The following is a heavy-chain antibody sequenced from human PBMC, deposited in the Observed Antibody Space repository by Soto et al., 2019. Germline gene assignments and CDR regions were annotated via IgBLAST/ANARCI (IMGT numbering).Heavy chain of an antibody. Sequence: RASVKVSCKASGGTFSSYAISWVRQAPGQGLEWMGGIIPIFGTANYAQKFQGRVTITADESTSTAYMELSSLRSEDTAVYYCASHYDFWSGPDYYYYGMDVRGQGTTVTVSS. V-gene: IGHV1-69*13. CDR3: ASHYDFWSGPDYYYYGMDV. D-gene: IGHD3-3*01. J-gene: IGHJ6*02. CDR2: IIPIFGTA. CDR1: GGTFSSYA.